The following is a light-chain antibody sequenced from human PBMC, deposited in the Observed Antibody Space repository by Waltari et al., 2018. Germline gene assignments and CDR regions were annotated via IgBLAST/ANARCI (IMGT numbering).Light chain of an antibody. Sequence: EIVMTQSPATLSVSPGERATLSCTASLSVSTDLAWYQQKRGQTPRLLIYRASTRATDIPVRFRVSGSGTEFNLTISILQSGDVAVYYCQQYNHWPRTFGQGTRVEIK. CDR2: RAS. J-gene: IGKJ1*01. V-gene: IGKV3D-15*01. CDR3: QQYNHWPRT. CDR1: LSVSTD.